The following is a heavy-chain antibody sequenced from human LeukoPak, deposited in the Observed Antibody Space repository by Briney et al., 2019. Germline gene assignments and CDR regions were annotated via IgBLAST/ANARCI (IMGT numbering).Heavy chain of an antibody. CDR2: VYYTGTT. CDR3: AREQVVPAAIDY. CDR1: GGSISSTNYY. Sequence: SETLSLTCNVSGGSISSTNYYWGWIRQAPGKGLEWLGNVYYTGTTYYNPSLKSRLTISVDTSNNQFSLRLSSVTAADTAVYYCAREQVVPAAIDYWGQGTLVTVSS. D-gene: IGHD2-2*02. J-gene: IGHJ4*02. V-gene: IGHV4-39*07.